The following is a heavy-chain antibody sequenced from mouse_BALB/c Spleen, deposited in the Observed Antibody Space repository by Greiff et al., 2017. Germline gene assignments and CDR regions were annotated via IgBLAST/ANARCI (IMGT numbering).Heavy chain of an antibody. CDR2: INPSTGYT. CDR3: ARSARATFMDY. V-gene: IGHV1-7*01. CDR1: GYTFTSYW. D-gene: IGHD3-1*01. J-gene: IGHJ4*01. Sequence: VKLMESGAELAKPGASVKMSCKASGYTFTSYWMPWVKQRPGQGLEWIGYINPSTGYTEYNQKFKDKATLTADKSSSTAYMRLSSLTSEDSAVCDSARSARATFMDYWGQGTSVTVSA.